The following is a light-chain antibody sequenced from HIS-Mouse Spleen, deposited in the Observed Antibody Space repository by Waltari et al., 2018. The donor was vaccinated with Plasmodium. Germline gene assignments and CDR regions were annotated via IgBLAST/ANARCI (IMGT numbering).Light chain of an antibody. J-gene: IGLJ2*01. CDR1: SSNIGAGYD. CDR2: GNS. Sequence: QSVLTQPPSVSGAPGQRVTISCTGSSSNIGAGYDVHWYQQLPGTAPKPLIVGNSNGPSGGPDRFSGSKSGSSASLAITGLQAEDEADYYCCSYAGSYTLVFGGGTKLTVL. V-gene: IGLV1-40*01. CDR3: CSYAGSYTLV.